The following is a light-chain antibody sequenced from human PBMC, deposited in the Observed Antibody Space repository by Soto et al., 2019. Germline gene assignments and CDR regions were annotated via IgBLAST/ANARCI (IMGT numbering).Light chain of an antibody. CDR2: DAS. CDR1: QSISSW. CDR3: QQYNSYLYT. J-gene: IGKJ2*01. V-gene: IGKV1-5*01. Sequence: DIQMTQSPSTLSASVGDRVTITCRASQSISSWLAWYQQKPGKAPKLLIYDASSLETRVPSRFSGSGSGTEFTLTISSLQPDDFETYYCQQYNSYLYTFGQGTKLEIK.